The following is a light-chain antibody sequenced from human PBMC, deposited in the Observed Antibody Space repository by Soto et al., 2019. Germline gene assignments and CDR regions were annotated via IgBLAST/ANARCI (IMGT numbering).Light chain of an antibody. V-gene: IGKV1-12*01. J-gene: IGKJ4*01. Sequence: DIQMTQSPSSVSASVGDRVTITCRASQGFSTWLAWYRRKPGRAPELLIYSASSLHSGVTSRFSGSGSGTDFTLTISSLQPEDFATYYCQQANSFPRTFGGGTAVEIK. CDR2: SAS. CDR1: QGFSTW. CDR3: QQANSFPRT.